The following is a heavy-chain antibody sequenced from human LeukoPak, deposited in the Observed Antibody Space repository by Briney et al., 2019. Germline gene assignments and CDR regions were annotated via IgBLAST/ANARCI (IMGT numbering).Heavy chain of an antibody. Sequence: GGSLRLSCAVSGFTFSNYWMTWVRQAPGKGLEWAANIKQDGTEKYYVDSVKGRFIISRDNTKNSVYLQMNSLRAEDTAVYYCARDNDHKDDYWGQGTLVTVSS. J-gene: IGHJ4*02. CDR2: IKQDGTEK. CDR1: GFTFSNYW. V-gene: IGHV3-7*04. CDR3: ARDNDHKDDY.